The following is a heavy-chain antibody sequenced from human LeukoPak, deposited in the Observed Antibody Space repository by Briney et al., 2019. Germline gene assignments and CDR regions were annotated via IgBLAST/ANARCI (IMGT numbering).Heavy chain of an antibody. CDR1: GYSFPNYW. CDR3: ARHGETTVTWFDP. Sequence: KPGESLKISCKGSGYSFPNYWIGWVRQMPGKGLEWMGIIYPGDSDTRYSPSFQGQVTISADKSISTAYLQWSSLKASDTAMYYCARHGETTVTWFDPWGQGTLVTASS. D-gene: IGHD4-11*01. V-gene: IGHV5-51*01. J-gene: IGHJ5*02. CDR2: IYPGDSDT.